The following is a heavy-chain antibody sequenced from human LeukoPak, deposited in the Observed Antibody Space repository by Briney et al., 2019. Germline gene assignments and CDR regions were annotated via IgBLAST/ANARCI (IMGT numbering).Heavy chain of an antibody. CDR2: IRYDGSNK. J-gene: IGHJ3*02. CDR3: ARVEGRTVVTLAFDI. Sequence: PGGSLRLSCAASGFTFSSYGMHWVRQAPGKGLEWVAFIRYDGSNKYYADSVKGRFTISRDNSKNTLYLQMNSLRAEDTAVYYCARVEGRTVVTLAFDIWGQGTMVTVSS. D-gene: IGHD4-23*01. CDR1: GFTFSSYG. V-gene: IGHV3-30*02.